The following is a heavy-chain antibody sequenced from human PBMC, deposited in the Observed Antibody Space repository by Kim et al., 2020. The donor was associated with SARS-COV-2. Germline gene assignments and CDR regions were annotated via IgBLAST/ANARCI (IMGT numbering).Heavy chain of an antibody. CDR2: IVVGSGNT. D-gene: IGHD6-19*01. Sequence: SVKVSCKASGFTFTSSAVQWVRQARGQRLEWIGWIVVGSGNTNYAQKFQERVTITRDMSTSTAYMELSSLRSEDTAVYYCAAEQWLGPWYFDLWGRGTLVTVSS. V-gene: IGHV1-58*01. CDR3: AAEQWLGPWYFDL. J-gene: IGHJ2*01. CDR1: GFTFTSSA.